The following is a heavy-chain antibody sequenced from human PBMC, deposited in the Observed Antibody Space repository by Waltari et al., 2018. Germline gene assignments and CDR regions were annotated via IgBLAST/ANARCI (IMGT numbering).Heavy chain of an antibody. Sequence: QVQLVQSGAEVKKPGSSVKVSCKASGGTFSSYAISWVRQAPGQGLEWMGGIIPIFGTANYAQKFQGRVTITADESTSTAYMELSSLRSEDTAVYYCASGSSMVRGGGIYYFDYWGQGTLVTVSS. V-gene: IGHV1-69*12. CDR1: GGTFSSYA. D-gene: IGHD3-10*01. CDR3: ASGSSMVRGGGIYYFDY. CDR2: IIPIFGTA. J-gene: IGHJ4*02.